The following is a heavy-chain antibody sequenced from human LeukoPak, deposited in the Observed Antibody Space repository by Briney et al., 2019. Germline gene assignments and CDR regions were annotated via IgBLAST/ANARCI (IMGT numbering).Heavy chain of an antibody. Sequence: PGGSLRLSCAAFGFTFSSYSMNWVRQAPGKGLEWVSSISSSSSYIYYADSVKGRFTISRDNAKNSLYLQMNSLRAEDTAVYYCARGGVVVPAAIHDAFDIWGQGTMVTVSS. J-gene: IGHJ3*02. CDR1: GFTFSSYS. V-gene: IGHV3-21*01. D-gene: IGHD2-2*02. CDR3: ARGGVVVPAAIHDAFDI. CDR2: ISSSSSYI.